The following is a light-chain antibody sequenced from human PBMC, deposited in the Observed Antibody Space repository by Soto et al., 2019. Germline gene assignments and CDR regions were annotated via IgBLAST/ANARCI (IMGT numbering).Light chain of an antibody. J-gene: IGKJ4*01. V-gene: IGKV3-20*01. CDR1: QSVSSNF. CDR3: RQYGTSLGFP. Sequence: EIVLTQSPGTLSLSPGERATLSCRASQSVSSNFLAWYQEKLGQAPRLLIYGASKRATGIPDRFSGSGSGTDFTLTISRLEPEDFAVYYCRQYGTSLGFPVGGGTK. CDR2: GAS.